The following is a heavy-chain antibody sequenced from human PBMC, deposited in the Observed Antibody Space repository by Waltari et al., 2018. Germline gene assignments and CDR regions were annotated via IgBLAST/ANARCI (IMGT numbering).Heavy chain of an antibody. J-gene: IGHJ4*02. Sequence: EVQLLESGGGLVQPGGSLRLSCAASGFTFDSYAMNWVRQAPGKGLEWVSSISGSGASTFYSDSVKDRFTISRDNSKNTLYLQMNSLRDEDTAIYYCAKWEDYNKSAFDYWGQGTLVTVSS. V-gene: IGHV3-23*01. CDR2: ISGSGAST. D-gene: IGHD1-20*01. CDR1: GFTFDSYA. CDR3: AKWEDYNKSAFDY.